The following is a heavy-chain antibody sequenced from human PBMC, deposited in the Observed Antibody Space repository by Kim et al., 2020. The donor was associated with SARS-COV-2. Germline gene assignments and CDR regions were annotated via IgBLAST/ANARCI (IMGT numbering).Heavy chain of an antibody. CDR1: GFTFSSYA. CDR3: ARDPRYTNYYYYGMDV. Sequence: GGSLRLSCAASGFTFSSYAMHWVRQAPGKGLEWVAVISYDGSNKYYADSVKGRFTISRDNSKNTLYLQMNSLRAEDTAVYYCARDPRYTNYYYYGMDVWGQGTTVTVSS. V-gene: IGHV3-30*04. D-gene: IGHD3-16*02. CDR2: ISYDGSNK. J-gene: IGHJ6*02.